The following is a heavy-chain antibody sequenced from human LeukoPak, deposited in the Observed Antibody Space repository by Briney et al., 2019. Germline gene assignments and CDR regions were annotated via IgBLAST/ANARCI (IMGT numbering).Heavy chain of an antibody. V-gene: IGHV1-18*01. CDR2: ISAYNGNT. Sequence: ASVKVSCKASGYTFTSYGISWVRQAPGQGLEWMGWISAYNGNTNYAQKLQGRVTMTTDTSTSTAYMELRSLRSDDTAVYYCARAPITHIVVVPAYYYYYMDVWGKGTTVTVSS. D-gene: IGHD2-2*01. CDR1: GYTFTSYG. CDR3: ARAPITHIVVVPAYYYYYMDV. J-gene: IGHJ6*03.